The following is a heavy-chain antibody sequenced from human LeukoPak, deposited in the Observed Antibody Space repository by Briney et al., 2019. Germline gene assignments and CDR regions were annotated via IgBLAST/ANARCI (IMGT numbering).Heavy chain of an antibody. V-gene: IGHV1-69*04. CDR1: GGTFSSYA. CDR2: IIPIFGIA. J-gene: IGHJ4*02. Sequence: ASVKVSCKASGGTFSSYAISWVRQAPGQGLEWMGRIIPIFGIANYAQKFQGRATITADKSTSTAYMELSSLRSEDTAVYYCANYYDSSGHRHWGQGTLVTVSS. D-gene: IGHD3-22*01. CDR3: ANYYDSSGHRH.